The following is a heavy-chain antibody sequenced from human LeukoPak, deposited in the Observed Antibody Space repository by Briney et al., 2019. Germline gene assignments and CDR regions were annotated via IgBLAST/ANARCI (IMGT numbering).Heavy chain of an antibody. D-gene: IGHD2-15*01. J-gene: IGHJ4*02. V-gene: IGHV3-48*01. CDR1: GFTFSSYW. CDR3: ARGGGREYYFDY. Sequence: GGSLRLSCAASGFTFSSYWMNWVRQAPGKGLEWVSYISSSGSTIYYADSVKGRFTISRDNSKNTLYLQMNSLRAEDTAVYYCARGGGREYYFDYWGQGTLVTVSS. CDR2: ISSSGSTI.